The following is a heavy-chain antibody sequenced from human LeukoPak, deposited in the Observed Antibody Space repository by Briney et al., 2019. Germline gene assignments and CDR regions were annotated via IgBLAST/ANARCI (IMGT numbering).Heavy chain of an antibody. CDR1: GGSISSYY. D-gene: IGHD3-16*01. CDR2: IYTSGST. J-gene: IGHJ4*02. V-gene: IGHV4-4*07. CDR3: ARERDYDFDY. Sequence: SEXXSLTCTVSGGSISSYYWSWLRQPAGKGVEGIGRIYTSGSTNYNPSLTSRVTMSVDTSKNQFSLKLSSVTAADTAVYYCARERDYDFDYWGQGTLVTVSS.